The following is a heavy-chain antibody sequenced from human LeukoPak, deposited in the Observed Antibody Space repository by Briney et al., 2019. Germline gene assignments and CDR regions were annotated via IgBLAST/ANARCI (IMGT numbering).Heavy chain of an antibody. CDR2: IIPILGIT. J-gene: IGHJ6*02. V-gene: IGHV1-69*04. D-gene: IGHD2-15*01. CDR3: ARVVVVRAAVNQYHYGMDA. Sequence: SVKVSCKASGGSFRSYAMNWVRQAPGQGLEWMGRIIPILGITDYAQRVQGRVTITADESTRTTYMELRSLRSEDTAVYYCARVVVVRAAVNQYHYGMDAWGQGTMVTVSS. CDR1: GGSFRSYA.